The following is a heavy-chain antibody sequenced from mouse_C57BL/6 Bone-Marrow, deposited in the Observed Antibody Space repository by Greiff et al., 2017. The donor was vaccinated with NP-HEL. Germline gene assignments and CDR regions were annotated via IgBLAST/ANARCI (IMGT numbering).Heavy chain of an antibody. CDR1: GYTFTSYT. V-gene: IGHV1-4*01. Sequence: VQLQESGAELARPGASVKMSCKASGYTFTSYTMHWVKQRPGQGLEWIGYINPSSGYTKYNQKFKDKATLTADKSSSTAYMQLSSLTSEDSAVYYCARSPYYYWYFDVWGTGTTVTVSS. CDR3: ARSPYYYWYFDV. D-gene: IGHD1-1*01. CDR2: INPSSGYT. J-gene: IGHJ1*03.